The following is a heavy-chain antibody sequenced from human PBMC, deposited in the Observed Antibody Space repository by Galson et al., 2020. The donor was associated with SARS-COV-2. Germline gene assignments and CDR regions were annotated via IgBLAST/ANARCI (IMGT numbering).Heavy chain of an antibody. CDR2: IYYSGST. D-gene: IGHD3-10*01. CDR3: ARAVRGVIIKGVDWFDP. J-gene: IGHJ5*02. V-gene: IGHV4-31*03. Sequence: SETLSLTCTVSGGSISSGGYYWSWIRQHPGKGLEWIGYIYYSGSTYYNPSLKSRVTISVDTSKNQFSLKLSSVTAADTAVYYCARAVRGVIIKGVDWFDPWGQGTLVTVSS. CDR1: GGSISSGGYY.